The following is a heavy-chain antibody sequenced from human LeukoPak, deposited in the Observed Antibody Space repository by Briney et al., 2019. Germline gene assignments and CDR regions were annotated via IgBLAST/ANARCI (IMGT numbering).Heavy chain of an antibody. J-gene: IGHJ4*02. CDR1: GFSFSSYS. D-gene: IGHD2/OR15-2a*01. V-gene: IGHV3-48*01. CDR2: ISGDGNAK. Sequence: GGSLRLSCAASGFSFSSYSINWVRQAPGKGLEWVSYISGDGNAKHYTDSVKGRFTISRDNAKNALYLQMNSLRAEDTAVYFCARDYVYAFDSWGKGTLVTVSS. CDR3: ARDYVYAFDS.